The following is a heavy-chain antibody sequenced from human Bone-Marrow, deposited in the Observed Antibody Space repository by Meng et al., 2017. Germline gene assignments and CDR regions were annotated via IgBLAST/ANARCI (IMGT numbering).Heavy chain of an antibody. CDR2: IKSKTDGGTT. Sequence: GESLKISCAASGFTFSNAWMSWVRQAPGKGLEWVGRIKSKTDGGTTDYAAPVKGRFTISRDDSKNTLYLQMNSLKTEGTAVNYCTIDGDIVVVTAIGYWGQGTLVTVSS. CDR1: GFTFSNAW. J-gene: IGHJ4*02. D-gene: IGHD2-21*02. V-gene: IGHV3-15*01. CDR3: TIDGDIVVVTAIGY.